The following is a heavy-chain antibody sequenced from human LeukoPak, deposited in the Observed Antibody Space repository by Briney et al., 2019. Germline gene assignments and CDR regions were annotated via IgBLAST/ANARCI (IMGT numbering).Heavy chain of an antibody. CDR2: ISNSGST. CDR3: ARCRDEFADYGFTS. J-gene: IGHJ1*01. D-gene: IGHD4-17*01. CDR1: GDSISSNY. Sequence: PSETLSLTCTVSGDSISSNYWSWIRQPPGKGLEWIGYISNSGSTKYNPSLRSRVTTSVDTPKNLFSLKLTSMTAADTAFYCARCRDEFADYGFTSWGQGTLVTVSS. V-gene: IGHV4-59*01.